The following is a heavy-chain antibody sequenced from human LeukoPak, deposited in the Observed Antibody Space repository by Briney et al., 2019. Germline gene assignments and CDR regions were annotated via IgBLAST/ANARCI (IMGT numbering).Heavy chain of an antibody. CDR2: INPNSGGT. CDR1: GYTSTGYY. Sequence: GAPVKVSCKASGYTSTGYYMHWVRQAPGQGLEWMGCINPNSGGTNYAQKFQGRVTMTRDTSISTAYMELSRLRADDTAVYYCARAARIVVVVAAFYWGQGTLVTVSS. CDR3: ARAARIVVVVAAFY. J-gene: IGHJ4*02. V-gene: IGHV1-2*02. D-gene: IGHD2-15*01.